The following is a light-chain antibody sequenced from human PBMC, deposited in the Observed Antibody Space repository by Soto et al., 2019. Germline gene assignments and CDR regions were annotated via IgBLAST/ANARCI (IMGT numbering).Light chain of an antibody. CDR1: SSDVGGYKY. V-gene: IGLV2-14*01. CDR3: SSYTSSSSYV. J-gene: IGLJ1*01. CDR2: DVT. Sequence: QSVLTQPASVSGSPGQSITISCTGTSSDVGGYKYVSWYQQHPDKAPKLIIYDVTNRPSGISNRVSGSKSGNTASLTISGLQAEDEADYYCSSYTSSSSYVFGTGTKLTVL.